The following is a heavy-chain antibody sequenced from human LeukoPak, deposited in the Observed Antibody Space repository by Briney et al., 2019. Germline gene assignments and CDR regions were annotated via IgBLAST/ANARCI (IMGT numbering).Heavy chain of an antibody. V-gene: IGHV3-9*01. D-gene: IGHD6-19*01. J-gene: IGHJ3*02. CDR3: AKLSGWYGGYDVFDM. CDR1: GFTFDDYA. CDR2: ISWNRGSI. Sequence: GGSLRLSCAASGFTFDDYAMHWVRQAPGKGLEWVSGISWNRGSIGYVDSVKGRFTISRDNAKNSLYLQMNSLRTEDTALYYCAKLSGWYGGYDVFDMWGQGTMVTVSS.